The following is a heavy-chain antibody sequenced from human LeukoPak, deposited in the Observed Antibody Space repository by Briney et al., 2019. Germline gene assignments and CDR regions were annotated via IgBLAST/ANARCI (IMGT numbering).Heavy chain of an antibody. CDR3: AKEVWGPTYYSGGYYADY. D-gene: IGHD2-15*01. Sequence: GGSLRLSCAASGFTFSNYGMHWVRQAPGKGLEWVAVISYDGSNKYYADSVKGRFTISRDNSKNTLYLQMDSLRAEDTAVYYCAKEVWGPTYYSGGYYADYWGQGTLVSVSS. V-gene: IGHV3-30*18. CDR2: ISYDGSNK. J-gene: IGHJ4*02. CDR1: GFTFSNYG.